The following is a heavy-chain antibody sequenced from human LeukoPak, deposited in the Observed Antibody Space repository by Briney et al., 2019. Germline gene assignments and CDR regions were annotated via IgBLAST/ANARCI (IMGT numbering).Heavy chain of an antibody. CDR2: ISGSGGSI. CDR3: AKDLSPWAGLLTVAGSDAFDI. J-gene: IGHJ3*02. Sequence: PGGSLRLSCTASGFTFSSYAMNWARQAPGKGLEWVSTISGSGGSIYYADSVKGRFTISRDNSKNTLYLQMNSLRVEDTAVYYCAKDLSPWAGLLTVAGSDAFDIWGQGTVVTVSS. CDR1: GFTFSSYA. V-gene: IGHV3-23*01. D-gene: IGHD6-19*01.